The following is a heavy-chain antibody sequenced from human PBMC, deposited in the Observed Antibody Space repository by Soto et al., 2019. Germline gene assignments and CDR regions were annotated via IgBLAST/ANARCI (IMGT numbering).Heavy chain of an antibody. CDR2: IIPLFGTA. CDR1: GGTFSSYA. CDR3: ASTPGYSSSWPNGAYFDY. J-gene: IGHJ4*02. D-gene: IGHD6-13*01. Sequence: QVQLVQSGAEVKKPGSSVKVSCKASGGTFSSYAIRWVRQAPGQGLEWMGGIIPLFGTANYAQKFQGRVTITADESTSTAYMELSSLRSEDTAVYYCASTPGYSSSWPNGAYFDYWGQGTLVTVSS. V-gene: IGHV1-69*01.